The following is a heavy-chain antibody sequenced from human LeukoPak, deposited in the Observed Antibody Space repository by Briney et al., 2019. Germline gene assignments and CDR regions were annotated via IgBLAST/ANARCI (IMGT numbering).Heavy chain of an antibody. CDR1: GFTFSSYA. CDR3: AKDSNNYGYVWGSYRYGPAGGREFDY. D-gene: IGHD3-16*02. J-gene: IGHJ4*02. V-gene: IGHV3-23*01. CDR2: ISGSGGST. Sequence: GGSLRLSCAASGFTFSSYAMSWVRQAPGKGLEWVSAISGSGGSTYYADPVKGRFTISRDNSKNTLYLQMNSLRAEDTAVYYCAKDSNNYGYVWGSYRYGPAGGREFDYWGQGTLVTVSS.